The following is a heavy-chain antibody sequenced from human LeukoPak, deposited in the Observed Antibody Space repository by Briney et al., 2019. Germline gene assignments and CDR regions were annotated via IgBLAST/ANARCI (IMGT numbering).Heavy chain of an antibody. Sequence: GGSLRLSCAASGFTFDDYAMHWVRQAPGKGLEWVSLISGDGGSTYYADSVKGRLTISRDNSKNSLYLQMNSLRTEDTALYYCAKEGGQFTYCGGDCYSLSGPFDYWGQGTLVTVSS. CDR2: ISGDGGST. V-gene: IGHV3-43*02. CDR3: AKEGGQFTYCGGDCYSLSGPFDY. CDR1: GFTFDDYA. D-gene: IGHD2-21*02. J-gene: IGHJ4*02.